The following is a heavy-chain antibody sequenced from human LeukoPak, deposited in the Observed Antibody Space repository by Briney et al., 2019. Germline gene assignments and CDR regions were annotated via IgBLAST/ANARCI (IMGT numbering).Heavy chain of an antibody. CDR1: GYTLTELS. J-gene: IGHJ4*02. V-gene: IGHV1-24*01. CDR2: FDPEDGET. Sequence: ASVKVSCKVSGYTLTELSMHWVRQAPGKGLEWMGGFDPEDGETIYAQKFQGRVTMTEDTSTDTAYMELSSLRSEDTAVYYCARIPHYYDSSGYYLDYWGQGTLVTVSA. CDR3: ARIPHYYDSSGYYLDY. D-gene: IGHD3-22*01.